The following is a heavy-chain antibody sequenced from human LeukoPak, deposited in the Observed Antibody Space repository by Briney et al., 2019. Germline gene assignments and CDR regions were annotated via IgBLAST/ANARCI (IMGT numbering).Heavy chain of an antibody. V-gene: IGHV1-2*02. J-gene: IGHJ4*02. CDR1: GYTFTGYY. D-gene: IGHD3-3*01. CDR3: ARAFYDFWSGYYNPHFDY. Sequence: ASVKVSCKASGYTFTGYYMHWVRQAPGQGLEWMGWINPNSGGTNYAQKFQGRVTMTGDTSISTAYMELSRLRSDDTAVYYCARAFYDFWSGYYNPHFDYWGQGTLVTVSS. CDR2: INPNSGGT.